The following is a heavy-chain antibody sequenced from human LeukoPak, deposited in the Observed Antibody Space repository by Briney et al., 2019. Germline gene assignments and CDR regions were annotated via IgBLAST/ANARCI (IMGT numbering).Heavy chain of an antibody. CDR2: IYYSGST. D-gene: IGHD6-6*01. Sequence: PSETLSLTCTASGGSISSSSYYWGWIRQPPGKGLEWIGSIYYSGSTYYNPSLKSRVTISVDTSKNQFSLKLSSVTAADTAVYYCARQQLVEAFDIWSQGTLVTVSS. V-gene: IGHV4-39*01. J-gene: IGHJ4*02. CDR1: GGSISSSSYY. CDR3: ARQQLVEAFDI.